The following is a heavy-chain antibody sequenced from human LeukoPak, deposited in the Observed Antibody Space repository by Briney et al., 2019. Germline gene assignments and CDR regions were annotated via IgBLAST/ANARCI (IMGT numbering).Heavy chain of an antibody. CDR3: ARDRSPNGSGSYYYYYYYYGMDV. V-gene: IGHV4-4*07. J-gene: IGHJ6*04. CDR2: IYTSGST. Sequence: SETLSLTCTVSGGSISSYYWSWIRQPAGKGLEWIGRIYTSGSTNYNPSLKSRVTMSVDTSKNQFSLKLSSVTAADTAVYYCARDRSPNGSGSYYYYYYYYGMDVWGKGPTVTVS. D-gene: IGHD3-10*01. CDR1: GGSISSYY.